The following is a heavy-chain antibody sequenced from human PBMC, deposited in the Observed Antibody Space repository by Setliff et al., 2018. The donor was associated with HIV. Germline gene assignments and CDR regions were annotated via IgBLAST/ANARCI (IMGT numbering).Heavy chain of an antibody. D-gene: IGHD6-6*01. CDR1: GGSFSDYY. Sequence: PSETLSLTCAVYGGSFSDYYWSWIRQPPGKGLEWIGEINHSGSTNYNPSLKSRVTISVDTSKNQFSLKLSSVTAADTAVYYCARGGRSLAAQTWFDPWSQGTLVTVSS. CDR2: INHSGST. CDR3: ARGGRSLAAQTWFDP. V-gene: IGHV4-34*01. J-gene: IGHJ5*02.